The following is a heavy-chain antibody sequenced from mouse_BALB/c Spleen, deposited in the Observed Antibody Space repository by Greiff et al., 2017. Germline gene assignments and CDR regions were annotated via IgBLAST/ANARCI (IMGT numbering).Heavy chain of an antibody. CDR2: IDPANGNT. Sequence: VHVKQSGAELVKPGASVKLSCTASGFNFKDTYMHWVRQRPEQGLEWIGRIDPANGNTKYDPKFQGKATITADTSSNTAYLQLSSLTSEDTAVYYCADDYEPFAYWGQGTLVTVSA. V-gene: IGHV14-3*02. J-gene: IGHJ3*01. D-gene: IGHD2-4*01. CDR3: ADDYEPFAY. CDR1: GFNFKDTY.